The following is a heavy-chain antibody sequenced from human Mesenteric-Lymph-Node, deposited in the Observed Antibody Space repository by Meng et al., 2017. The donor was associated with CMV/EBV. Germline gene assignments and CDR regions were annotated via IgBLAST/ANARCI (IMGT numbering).Heavy chain of an antibody. CDR2: ISYDGSNK. J-gene: IGHJ3*02. CDR1: GFTFSHFA. Sequence: GESLKISCVASGFTFSHFAMHWVRQAPGKGLEWVAVISYDGSNKYYADSVKGRFTISRDNSKNTLYLQMNSLGAEDTAVYYCASDSVTYRDACDMWGQGTMVTVSS. D-gene: IGHD1-26*01. CDR3: ASDSVTYRDACDM. V-gene: IGHV3-30*14.